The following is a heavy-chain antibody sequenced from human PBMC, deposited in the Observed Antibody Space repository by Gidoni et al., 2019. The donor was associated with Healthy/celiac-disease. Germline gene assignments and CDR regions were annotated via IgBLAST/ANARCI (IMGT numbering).Heavy chain of an antibody. J-gene: IGHJ6*02. Sequence: EVQLVESGGGLIQPGGSLRLSWAASGFSVSSNFMTWVRQAPGKGLEWVSVVYRDGSTYYADSVKGRFTISRDNAKNTLYLQMNSLRAEDTAVYYCAREPYYDFWSGYYTGVEPYYYGMDVWGQGTTVTVSS. D-gene: IGHD3-3*01. CDR2: VYRDGST. CDR3: AREPYYDFWSGYYTGVEPYYYGMDV. V-gene: IGHV3-53*01. CDR1: GFSVSSNF.